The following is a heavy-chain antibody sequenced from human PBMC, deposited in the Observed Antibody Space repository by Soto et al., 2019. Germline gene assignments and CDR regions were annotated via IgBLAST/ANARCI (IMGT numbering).Heavy chain of an antibody. CDR1: GGSISSYY. J-gene: IGHJ6*02. CDR3: ARDRGVGYCSSTSCYWSPYYYYGMDV. D-gene: IGHD2-2*01. CDR2: IYYSGST. V-gene: IGHV4-59*01. Sequence: PSETLSLTCTVSGGSISSYYWSWIRQPPGKGLEWIGYIYYSGSTNYNPSLKSRVTISVDTSKNQFSLKLSPVTAADTAVYYCARDRGVGYCSSTSCYWSPYYYYGMDVWGQGTTVTVSS.